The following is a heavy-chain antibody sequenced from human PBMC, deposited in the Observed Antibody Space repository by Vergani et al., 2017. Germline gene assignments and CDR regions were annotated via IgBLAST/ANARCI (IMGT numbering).Heavy chain of an antibody. CDR1: GFTFSSYG. CDR3: ARALLLRRGMDV. V-gene: IGHV3-30*03. Sequence: QVQLVDSGGGVVQPGRSLRLSCAASGFTFSSYGMHWVRQAPGKGLEWVAVISYDGSNKYYADSVKGRFTIARDNSKNTLYLQMNSLRAEDTAVYYCARALLLRRGMDVWGQGTTVTVSS. CDR2: ISYDGSNK. J-gene: IGHJ6*02. D-gene: IGHD4-17*01.